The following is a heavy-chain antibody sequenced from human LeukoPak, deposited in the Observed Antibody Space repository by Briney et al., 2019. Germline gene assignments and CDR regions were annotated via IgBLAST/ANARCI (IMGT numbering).Heavy chain of an antibody. CDR3: ARSIYSYGFAFDI. J-gene: IGHJ3*02. CDR1: GGSISSSNW. CDR2: IYHSGST. V-gene: IGHV4-4*02. Sequence: SETLSLTCAVSGGSISSSNWWSWVRPPPGKGLEWIGEIYHSGSTNYNPSLKSRVTISVDKSKNQFSLKLSSVTAADTAVYYCARSIYSYGFAFDIWGQGTMVTVSS. D-gene: IGHD5-18*01.